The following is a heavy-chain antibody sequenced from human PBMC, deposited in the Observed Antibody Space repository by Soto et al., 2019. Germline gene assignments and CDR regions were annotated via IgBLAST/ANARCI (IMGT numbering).Heavy chain of an antibody. CDR2: IKSKADGGTT. J-gene: IGHJ4*02. Sequence: DVQLVESGGGLVKPGGSLRLSCAVSGFTFSKAWMSWVRQAPGKGLEWVGRIKSKADGGTTDYAAYAKGRFIISRDDSKDTVYLQMNSLNTEDTAVYYCTSPLANYDFWSGLPTGPDSWGPGTLVTVSP. CDR3: TSPLANYDFWSGLPTGPDS. D-gene: IGHD3-3*01. CDR1: GFTFSKAW. V-gene: IGHV3-15*01.